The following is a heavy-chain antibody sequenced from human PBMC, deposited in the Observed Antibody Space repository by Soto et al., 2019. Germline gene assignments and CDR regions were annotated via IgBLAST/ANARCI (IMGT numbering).Heavy chain of an antibody. CDR3: APGYSSSPNGFDP. Sequence: EVQLVESGGDLVQPGGSLRLSCAASGFIFSSINMNWLRQAPGKGLQWVSYISTTGDTIYYADSVRGRFTISRDNAKRLLYLQMNSLRDEDTAVYYCAPGYSSSPNGFDPWGQGTLVTVSS. CDR1: GFIFSSIN. D-gene: IGHD6-13*01. CDR2: ISTTGDTI. V-gene: IGHV3-48*02. J-gene: IGHJ5*02.